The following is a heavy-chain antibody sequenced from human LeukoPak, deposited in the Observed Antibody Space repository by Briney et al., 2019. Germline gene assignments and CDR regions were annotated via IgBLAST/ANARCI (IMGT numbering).Heavy chain of an antibody. CDR2: IYYSGNT. CDR3: ASIQGDALDI. Sequence: SETLSLTCTVSGGSISSYYWSWIRQPPGKGLEWIGYIYYSGNTNYNPSLKSRVTMSVDTSKNQFSLKMSSVTAADTAVYYCASIQGDALDIWGRGTMVTVSS. J-gene: IGHJ3*02. CDR1: GGSISSYY. V-gene: IGHV4-59*01.